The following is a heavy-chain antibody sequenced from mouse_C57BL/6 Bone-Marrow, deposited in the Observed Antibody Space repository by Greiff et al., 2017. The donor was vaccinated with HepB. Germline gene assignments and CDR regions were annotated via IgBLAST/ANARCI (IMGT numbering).Heavy chain of an antibody. CDR3: ARKGCYSNYYAMDY. V-gene: IGHV2-2*01. J-gene: IGHJ4*01. CDR2: IWSGGST. D-gene: IGHD2-5*01. CDR1: GFSLTSYG. Sequence: QVQLKQSGPGLVQPSQSLSITCTVSGFSLTSYGLHWVRQSPGKGLEWLGVIWSGGSTDYNAAFISRLSISKDNSKSQVFFKMNSLRADDTAIYYCARKGCYSNYYAMDYWGQGTSVTVSS.